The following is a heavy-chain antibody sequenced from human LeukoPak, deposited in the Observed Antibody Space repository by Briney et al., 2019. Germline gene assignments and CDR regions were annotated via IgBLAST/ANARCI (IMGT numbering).Heavy chain of an antibody. CDR2: INHDGGDK. J-gene: IGHJ4*02. CDR3: AITGGPTVTAFDL. D-gene: IGHD4-17*01. Sequence: GSLLLSCVASGFIFRNYWMSWVRQAPGKGLEWVANINHDGGDKNYVDSVKGRFTISRDNAKSSLYLQMNSLRVEDMAVYYCAITGGPTVTAFDLWGQGILVTVSS. CDR1: GFIFRNYW. V-gene: IGHV3-7*02.